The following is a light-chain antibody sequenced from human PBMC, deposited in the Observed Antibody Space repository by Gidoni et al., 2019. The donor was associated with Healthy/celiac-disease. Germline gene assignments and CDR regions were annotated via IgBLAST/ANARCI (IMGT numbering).Light chain of an antibody. V-gene: IGLV3-21*04. CDR2: YDS. CDR1: NIGSKS. Sequence: SYVLTQPTSGSVAPGKTARITCGGNNIGSKSVHWYQQKPGQAPVLVIYYDSDRPSGLPERFSGSNAWNTATLTISRVEAGDEADYYCQVWDSSSDLVVFGGGTKLTVL. J-gene: IGLJ2*01. CDR3: QVWDSSSDLVV.